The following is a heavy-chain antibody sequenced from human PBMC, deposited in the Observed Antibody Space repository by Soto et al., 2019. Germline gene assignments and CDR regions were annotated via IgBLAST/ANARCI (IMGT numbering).Heavy chain of an antibody. CDR2: ISSSSSYI. Sequence: GGSLRLSCAASGFTFSSYSMNWVRQAPGKGLEWVSSISSSSSYIYYADSVKGRFTISRDNAKNSLYLQMNSLRAEDTAVYYCARDFRKAARNPWGQGTLVTVSS. D-gene: IGHD6-13*01. CDR3: ARDFRKAARNP. J-gene: IGHJ5*02. V-gene: IGHV3-21*01. CDR1: GFTFSSYS.